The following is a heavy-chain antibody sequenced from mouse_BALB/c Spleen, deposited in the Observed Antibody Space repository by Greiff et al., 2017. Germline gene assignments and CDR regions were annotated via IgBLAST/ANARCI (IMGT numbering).Heavy chain of an antibody. V-gene: IGHV1S81*02. D-gene: IGHD1-2*01. CDR2: INPSNGRT. Sequence: QVQLQQPGAELVKPGASVKLSCKASGYTFTSYWMHWVKQRPGQGLEWIGEINPSNGRTNYNEKFKSKATLTVDKSSSTAYMQLSSLTSEDSAVYYCTRDLLRLRAMDYWGQGTSVTVSS. CDR3: TRDLLRLRAMDY. J-gene: IGHJ4*01. CDR1: GYTFTSYW.